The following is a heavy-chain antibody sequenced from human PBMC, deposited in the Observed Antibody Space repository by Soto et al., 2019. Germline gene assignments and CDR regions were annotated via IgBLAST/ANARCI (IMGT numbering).Heavy chain of an antibody. CDR3: AGGDYFDSSGYYPNPEFYYYYYGMDV. CDR1: GGTFSSYA. CDR2: IIPIFGTA. V-gene: IGHV1-69*13. D-gene: IGHD3-22*01. J-gene: IGHJ6*02. Sequence: SVKVSCKASGGTFSSYAISWVRQAPGQGLEWMGRIIPIFGTANYAQKFQGRVTITADESTSTAYMELSSLRSEDTAVYYCAGGDYFDSSGYYPNPEFYYYYYGMDVWGQGTTVTVSS.